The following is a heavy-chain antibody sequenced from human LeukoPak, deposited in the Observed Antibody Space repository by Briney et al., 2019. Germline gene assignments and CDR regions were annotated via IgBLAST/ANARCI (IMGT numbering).Heavy chain of an antibody. CDR1: GGTFSSYA. CDR3: ARALGYCSSTSCYNFDY. V-gene: IGHV1-69*05. CDR2: IIPIFGTA. D-gene: IGHD2-2*02. Sequence: ASVKVSCKASGGTFSSYAISWVRQAPGQGLEWMGGIIPIFGTANYAQKFQGRVTITTDESTSTAYMELSSLRSEDTAVYYCARALGYCSSTSCYNFDYWGQGTLVIVSS. J-gene: IGHJ4*02.